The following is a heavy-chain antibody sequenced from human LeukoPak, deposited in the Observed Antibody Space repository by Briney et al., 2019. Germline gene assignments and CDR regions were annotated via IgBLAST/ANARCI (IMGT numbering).Heavy chain of an antibody. D-gene: IGHD2-15*01. CDR1: GFTFSSYA. CDR3: AKWGCSGGSCYPFDY. CDR2: ISGTGNRT. V-gene: IGHV3-23*01. J-gene: IGHJ4*02. Sequence: RSGGSLRLSCAASGFTFSSYAMGWVRQAPGKGLEWVSAISGTGNRTYYADSVKGRFTISRDNSKNTLYLQMNSLRAEDTAVYYCAKWGCSGGSCYPFDYWGQGTLVTVSS.